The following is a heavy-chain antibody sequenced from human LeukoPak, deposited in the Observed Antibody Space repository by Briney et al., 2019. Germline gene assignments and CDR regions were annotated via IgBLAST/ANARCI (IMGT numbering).Heavy chain of an antibody. V-gene: IGHV3-21*01. J-gene: IGHJ6*04. CDR1: GFTFSSYS. Sequence: TGGSLRLSCAASGFTFSSYSMNWVRQAPGKGLEWVSSISSSSSYIYYADSVKGRFTISRDNAKNSLYLQMNSLRAEDTAVYYCAREGIVPAARDHYYYYGMDVWGKGTTVTVSS. CDR2: ISSSSSYI. CDR3: AREGIVPAARDHYYYYGMDV. D-gene: IGHD2-2*01.